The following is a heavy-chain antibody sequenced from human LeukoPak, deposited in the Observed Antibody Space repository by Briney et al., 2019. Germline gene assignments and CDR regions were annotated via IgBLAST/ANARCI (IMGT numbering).Heavy chain of an antibody. CDR2: ISGSDGST. V-gene: IGHV3-23*01. D-gene: IGHD6-6*01. CDR3: AKDLISSSSHFYYYMDV. CDR1: GFTFGRYA. J-gene: IGHJ6*03. Sequence: PGGSLRLSCAAFGFTFGRYAMSWVRQAPGKGLEWVSTISGSDGSTRYADSVKGRFTISRDNSKNTLHLQMSSLRAEDTAVYYCAKDLISSSSHFYYYMDVWGKGTTVTVSS.